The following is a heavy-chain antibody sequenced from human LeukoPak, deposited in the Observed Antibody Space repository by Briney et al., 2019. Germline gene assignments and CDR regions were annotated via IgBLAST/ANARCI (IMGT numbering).Heavy chain of an antibody. J-gene: IGHJ6*03. Sequence: SETLSLTCTVSGGSISSYYWSWIRQPPGKGLEWIGYIYYSGSTNYNPSLKSRVTISVDTSKNQFSLKLSSVTAADTAVYYCARGRGYYYYYYMDVWGKGTTVTVSS. CDR3: ARGRGYYYYYYMDV. CDR2: IYYSGST. D-gene: IGHD3-10*01. CDR1: GGSISSYY. V-gene: IGHV4-59*12.